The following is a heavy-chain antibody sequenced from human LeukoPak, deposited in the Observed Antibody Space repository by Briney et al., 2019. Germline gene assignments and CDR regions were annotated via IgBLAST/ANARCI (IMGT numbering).Heavy chain of an antibody. CDR3: ASNYCSGGSCYPVFDY. CDR1: GFTFSSYS. J-gene: IGHJ4*02. D-gene: IGHD2-15*01. Sequence: GGSLRLSCAASGFTFSSYSMKWVRQAPGKGLEWVSSISSSSSYIYYADSVKGRFTISRDNAKNSLYLQMNSLRAEDTAVYYCASNYCSGGSCYPVFDYWGQGTLVTVSS. CDR2: ISSSSSYI. V-gene: IGHV3-21*01.